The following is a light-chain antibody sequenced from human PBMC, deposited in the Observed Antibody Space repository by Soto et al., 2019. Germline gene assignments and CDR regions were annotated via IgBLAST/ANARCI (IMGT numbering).Light chain of an antibody. CDR3: QQYNNWPLT. V-gene: IGKV3D-15*01. CDR1: QSVSNN. J-gene: IGKJ4*01. Sequence: EIVMTQSPATLSVSPGERATLSHRASQSVSNNLAWYKQKSGQAPRLLIYGASIRATGIPARFSGSGSGTDFTLTISSLQSEDFAVYYCQQYNNWPLTFGGGTKVDVK. CDR2: GAS.